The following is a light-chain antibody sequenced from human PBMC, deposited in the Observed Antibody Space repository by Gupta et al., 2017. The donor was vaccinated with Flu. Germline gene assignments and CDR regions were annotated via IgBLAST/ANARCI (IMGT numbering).Light chain of an antibody. CDR2: EVS. CDR1: SSDVGGYNY. J-gene: IGLJ2*01. V-gene: IGLV2-8*01. Sequence: QSALTHPPSAAGSPGQSVTPACTGTSSDVGGYNYVSWYQQHPGKAPKLMIYEVSKRPSGVPDRFSGSKSGNTASLTVSGLQAEDEADYYCSSYAGSNNHVIFGGGTKLTVL. CDR3: SSYAGSNNHVI.